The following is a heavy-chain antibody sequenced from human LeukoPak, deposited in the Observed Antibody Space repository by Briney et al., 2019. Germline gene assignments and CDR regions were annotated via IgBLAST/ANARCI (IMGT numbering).Heavy chain of an antibody. CDR3: ASSKNRRYYYDSSGYLS. V-gene: IGHV4-30-4*01. CDR2: YRWST. Sequence: YRWSTYYNPSLKSRVTISVDTSKNQFSLKLGSVTAADTAVYYCASSKNRRYYYDSSGYLSWGQGTLVTVSS. D-gene: IGHD3-22*01. J-gene: IGHJ4*02.